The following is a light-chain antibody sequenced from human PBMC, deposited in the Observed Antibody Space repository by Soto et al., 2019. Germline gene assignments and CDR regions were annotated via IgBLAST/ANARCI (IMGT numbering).Light chain of an antibody. Sequence: IVLTQSPGTLSLSPGERATLSCRASQSISSSYLAWYQQKPGQAPRLLIYGASNRATAIPDRFSGSGSGTDFTLTISRLEPEDFAVYYCQQYGTSPRTFGQGTKVDIK. CDR2: GAS. V-gene: IGKV3-20*01. CDR3: QQYGTSPRT. J-gene: IGKJ1*01. CDR1: QSISSSY.